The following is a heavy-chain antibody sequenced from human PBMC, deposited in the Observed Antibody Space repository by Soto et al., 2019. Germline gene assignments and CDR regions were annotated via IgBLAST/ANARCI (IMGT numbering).Heavy chain of an antibody. V-gene: IGHV4-31*03. Sequence: QVQLQESGPGLVKPSQTLSLTCTVSGDSISSGAYYWSWIRQHPGKGLGWIGCIYYSGSTYYDPSLKSRVNISGATSKNQFPLKLSSVTAADTAVYYCARDGTVPYGMDVWGQGTTVTVSS. CDR1: GDSISSGAYY. D-gene: IGHD1-26*01. CDR2: IYYSGST. CDR3: ARDGTVPYGMDV. J-gene: IGHJ6*02.